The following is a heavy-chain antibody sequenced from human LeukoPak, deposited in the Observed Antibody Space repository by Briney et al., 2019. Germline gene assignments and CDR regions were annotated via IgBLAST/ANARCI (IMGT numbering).Heavy chain of an antibody. D-gene: IGHD6-13*01. CDR1: GFTFSDYY. Sequence: GGSLRLSCAASGFTFSDYYMSWIRQAPGKGLEWVSYISSSGSTIYYADSVKGRFTISRDNSKNTVYLQMNSLRAGDTAVYYCAKPHDSGSWSVDHWGQGTLVTVSS. CDR3: AKPHDSGSWSVDH. V-gene: IGHV3-11*01. CDR2: ISSSGSTI. J-gene: IGHJ4*02.